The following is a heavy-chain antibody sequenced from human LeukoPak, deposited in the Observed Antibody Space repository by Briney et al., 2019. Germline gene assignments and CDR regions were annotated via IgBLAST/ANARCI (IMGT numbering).Heavy chain of an antibody. J-gene: IGHJ4*02. D-gene: IGHD3-10*01. V-gene: IGHV3-23*01. CDR1: GFTFSSYA. CDR3: AKDRERGYYGSGSYSVFDY. CDR2: ISGSGGST. Sequence: GGSLRLSCAASGFTFSSYAMSWVRQAPGKGLEWVSAISGSGGSTYYADSVKGRFTISRDNSKNALYLQMNSLRAEDTAVYYCAKDRERGYYGSGSYSVFDYWGQGTLVTVSS.